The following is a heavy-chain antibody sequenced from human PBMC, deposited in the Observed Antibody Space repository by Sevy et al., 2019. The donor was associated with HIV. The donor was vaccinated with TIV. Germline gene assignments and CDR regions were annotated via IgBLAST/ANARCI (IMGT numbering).Heavy chain of an antibody. V-gene: IGHV1-2*06. CDR3: ARSIMITFGGRGFDY. Sequence: ASVKVSCKASGYTFTGYYMHWVRQAPGQGLEWMGRINPNSGGTNYAQKFQGRVTMTRDTSISTAYMELGRLRSDDTAVYYCARSIMITFGGRGFDYWGQGTLVTVSS. CDR1: GYTFTGYY. CDR2: INPNSGGT. J-gene: IGHJ4*02. D-gene: IGHD3-16*01.